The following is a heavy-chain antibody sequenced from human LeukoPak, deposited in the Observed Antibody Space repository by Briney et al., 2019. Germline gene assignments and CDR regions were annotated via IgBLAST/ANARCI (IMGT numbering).Heavy chain of an antibody. CDR2: ISYDGSNK. V-gene: IGHV3-30-3*01. CDR3: ASVPRGPGRSFDY. CDR1: GFTFSSYA. J-gene: IGHJ4*02. D-gene: IGHD2-2*01. Sequence: GRSLRLSCAASGFTFSSYAMHWVRQAPGKGLEWVAVISYDGSNKYYADSVKGRFTISRDNSKNTLYLQMNSLRAEDTAVYYCASVPRGPGRSFDYWGQGTLVTVSS.